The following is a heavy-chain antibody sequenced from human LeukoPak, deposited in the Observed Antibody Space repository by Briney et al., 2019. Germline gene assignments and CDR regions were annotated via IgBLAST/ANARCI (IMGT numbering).Heavy chain of an antibody. J-gene: IGHJ4*02. CDR2: INPNSGDT. CDR1: GYTFIGYY. Sequence: GASVKVSCKASGYTFIGYYMHWVRQAPGQGLEWMGWINPNSGDTNYAQKFQGRVTMTRDTSISTAYMELSRLRSNHTAVYYCATARYCSSTSRYAALDYWGQGTLVTVSS. V-gene: IGHV1-2*02. CDR3: ATARYCSSTSRYAALDY. D-gene: IGHD2-2*01.